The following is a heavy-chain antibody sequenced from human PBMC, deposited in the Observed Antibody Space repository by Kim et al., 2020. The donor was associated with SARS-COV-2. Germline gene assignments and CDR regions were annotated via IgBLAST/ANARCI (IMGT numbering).Heavy chain of an antibody. CDR1: GFTFSDHY. D-gene: IGHD1-1*01. V-gene: IGHV3-72*01. J-gene: IGHJ4*02. CDR2: TRNKASSHTT. CDR3: ARASMATRYFDY. Sequence: GGSLRLSCAGSGFTFSDHYMDWFRQAPGKGPEWVARTRNKASSHTTEYAASVKGRFTVSRDDSKNSLYLQMNSLKTEDTAVYYCARASMATRYFDYWGQGTLVTVSS.